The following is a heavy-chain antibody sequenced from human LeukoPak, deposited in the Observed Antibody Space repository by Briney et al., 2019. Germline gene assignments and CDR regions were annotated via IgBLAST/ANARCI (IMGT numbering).Heavy chain of an antibody. CDR2: INPSDGST. V-gene: IGHV1-46*01. J-gene: IGHJ5*02. Sequence: ASVKVSCKASGGTFSSYAISWVRQAPGQGLEWMGIINPSDGSTNYARKLQGRVTMTRDMSTSTVYMELSSLRSEDTAVYYCARGGITIFGVGETNWFDPWGQGTLVTVSS. CDR3: ARGGITIFGVGETNWFDP. D-gene: IGHD3-3*01. CDR1: GGTFSSYA.